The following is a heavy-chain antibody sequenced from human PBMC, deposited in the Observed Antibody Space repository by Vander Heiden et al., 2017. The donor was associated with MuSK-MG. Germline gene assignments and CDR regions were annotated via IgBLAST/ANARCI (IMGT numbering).Heavy chain of an antibody. D-gene: IGHD1-26*01. CDR1: GGSFSGYY. V-gene: IGHV4-34*01. CDR3: ARSGSFNSWFDP. Sequence: QVQLQQWGAGLLKPSETLSLTCAVYGGSFSGYYWSWIRQPPGKGLEWIGEINHSGSTNYNPSLKSRVTISVDTSKNQFSLKLSSVTAADTAVYYCARSGSFNSWFDPWGQGTLVTVSS. CDR2: INHSGST. J-gene: IGHJ5*02.